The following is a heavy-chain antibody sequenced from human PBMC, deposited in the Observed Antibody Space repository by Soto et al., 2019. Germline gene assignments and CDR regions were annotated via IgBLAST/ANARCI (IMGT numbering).Heavy chain of an antibody. V-gene: IGHV4-59*01. Sequence: PSETLSLTCAVSGGSISSYYWSWIRQPPGKGLEWIGYIHYSGSTKYNPSLKSRVTISVDTSKNQFSLKLSSVTAADTAVYFCARMYSYDSSGYSDDAFDIWGQGTMVTVSS. J-gene: IGHJ3*02. D-gene: IGHD3-22*01. CDR2: IHYSGST. CDR1: GGSISSYY. CDR3: ARMYSYDSSGYSDDAFDI.